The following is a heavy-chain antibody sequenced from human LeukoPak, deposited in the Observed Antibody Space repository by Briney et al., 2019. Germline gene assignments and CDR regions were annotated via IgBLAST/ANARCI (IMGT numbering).Heavy chain of an antibody. J-gene: IGHJ4*02. CDR1: GFTFSSYW. Sequence: PGGSLRLSCAASGFTFSSYWMSWVRQAPGRGLEWVSVIYSGGSTYYADSVKGRFTISRDNSKNTLYLQMNSLRAEDTAVYYCARAYGSGSYVDYWGQGTLVTVSS. D-gene: IGHD3-10*01. V-gene: IGHV3-66*01. CDR3: ARAYGSGSYVDY. CDR2: IYSGGST.